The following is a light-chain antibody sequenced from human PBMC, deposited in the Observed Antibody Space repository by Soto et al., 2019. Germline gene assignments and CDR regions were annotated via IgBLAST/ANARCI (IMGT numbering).Light chain of an antibody. CDR2: DAS. CDR3: QQYRA. Sequence: QITPSPSTLSASVGDRVTITCRASQSISSWLAWYQQKPGKAPKLLIYDASSLESGVPSRFSGSGSGTEFTLTISSLQPDDFATYYCQQYRAFGQGTKVEIK. CDR1: QSISSW. J-gene: IGKJ1*01. V-gene: IGKV1-5*01.